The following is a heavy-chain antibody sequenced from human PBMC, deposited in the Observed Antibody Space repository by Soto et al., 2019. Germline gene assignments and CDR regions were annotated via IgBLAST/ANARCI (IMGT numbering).Heavy chain of an antibody. CDR2: ISSDGSNK. D-gene: IGHD3-10*01. V-gene: IGHV3-30*18. CDR1: GFTFSSYG. CDR3: AKDGSGSYLDY. J-gene: IGHJ4*02. Sequence: QVQLVESGGGVVQPGRSLRLSCAASGFTFSSYGMHWVRQAPGKGLEWVAVISSDGSNKYYADSVKGRFTISRDNSKNTLYLQMNSLRAEDTAVYSCAKDGSGSYLDYWGQGTLVTVSS.